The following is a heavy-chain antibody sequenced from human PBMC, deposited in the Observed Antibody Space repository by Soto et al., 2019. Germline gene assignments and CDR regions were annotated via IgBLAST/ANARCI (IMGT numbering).Heavy chain of an antibody. CDR3: ARLRAARPDYYYSMDV. J-gene: IGHJ6*02. V-gene: IGHV4-34*01. Sequence: SETLSLTCAVYGGSFSGYYWSWIRQPPGKGLEWIGEINHSGSTNYNPSLKSRVTISVDTSKNQFSLKLSSVTAADTAVYYCARLRAARPDYYYSMDVWGQGTTVTVSS. CDR2: INHSGST. CDR1: GGSFSGYY. D-gene: IGHD6-6*01.